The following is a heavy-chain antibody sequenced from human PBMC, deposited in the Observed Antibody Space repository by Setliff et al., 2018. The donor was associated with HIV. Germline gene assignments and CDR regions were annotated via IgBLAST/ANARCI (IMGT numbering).Heavy chain of an antibody. V-gene: IGHV3-33*01. CDR3: ARDRGYCGGNSCYKDY. CDR1: GFSLSAHG. D-gene: IGHD2-15*01. Sequence: PGGSLRLSCAASGFSLSAHGMHWVRQAPGKGLEWVAGIWHDVTKDYYADSVKGRFSLSGDYSKNTVSLQMNSLRAEDTAVYYCARDRGYCGGNSCYKDYWGQGTLVTVSS. J-gene: IGHJ4*02. CDR2: IWHDVTKD.